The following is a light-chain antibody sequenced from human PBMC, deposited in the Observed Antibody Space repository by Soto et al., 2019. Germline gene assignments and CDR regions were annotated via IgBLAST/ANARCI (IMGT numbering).Light chain of an antibody. Sequence: QSVLTQPPSVSGAPGQRVTISCTGSSSNIGAGYAVHWYQQLPGTAPKLLVSGDSNRPSGVPDRFSGSKSGTSASLAITGLRAEAEADDYCQSFASSMSGWVFGGGTKLTVL. V-gene: IGLV1-40*01. CDR1: SSNIGAGYA. CDR2: GDS. CDR3: QSFASSMSGWV. J-gene: IGLJ3*02.